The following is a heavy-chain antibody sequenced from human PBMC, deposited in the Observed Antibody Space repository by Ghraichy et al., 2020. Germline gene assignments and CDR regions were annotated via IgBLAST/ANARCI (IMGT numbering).Heavy chain of an antibody. CDR3: AKAVLRYIDWLLPLDY. V-gene: IGHV3-21*01. Sequence: GESLNISCAASGFTFSRYSMNWVRQAPGKGLEWVSSISSSSSNIYYADAVKGRFTISRDNAKNSLYLQMNSLRVEDTAVYYCAKAVLRYIDWLLPLDYWGQGPLVTVSS. D-gene: IGHD3-9*01. CDR2: ISSSSSNI. J-gene: IGHJ4*02. CDR1: GFTFSRYS.